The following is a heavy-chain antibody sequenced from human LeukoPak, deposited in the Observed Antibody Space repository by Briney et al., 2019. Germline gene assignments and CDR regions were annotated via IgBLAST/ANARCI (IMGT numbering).Heavy chain of an antibody. V-gene: IGHV3-21*01. CDR3: ATNYYGSGSYYSLYYYYGMGV. D-gene: IGHD3-10*01. CDR2: ISSSSSSYI. CDR1: GYTFSSYS. Sequence: GGSLRLSCAASGYTFSSYSMNWVRQAPGKGLEWVSSISSSSSSYIYYADSVKGRFTISRDNAKNSLYLQMNSLRAEDTAVYYCATNYYGSGSYYSLYYYYGMGVWGKGTTVTVSS. J-gene: IGHJ6*04.